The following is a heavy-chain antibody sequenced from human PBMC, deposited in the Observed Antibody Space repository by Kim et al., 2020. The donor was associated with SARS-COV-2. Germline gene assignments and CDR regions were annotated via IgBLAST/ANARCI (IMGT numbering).Heavy chain of an antibody. V-gene: IGHV4-59*08. D-gene: IGHD5-18*01. CDR3: ARGDTASYYYYGMDV. J-gene: IGHJ6*02. CDR2: IYYSGST. CDR1: GGSISSYY. Sequence: SETLSLTCTVSGGSISSYYWSWIRQPPGKGLEWIGYIYYSGSTNYNPSLKSRVTISVDTSKNQFSLKLSSVTAADTAEYYCARGDTASYYYYGMDVWGQGTTVTVSS.